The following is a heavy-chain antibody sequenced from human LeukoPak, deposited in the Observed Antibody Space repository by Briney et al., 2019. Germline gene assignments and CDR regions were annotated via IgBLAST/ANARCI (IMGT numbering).Heavy chain of an antibody. Sequence: GGSLRLSCAASGFTLSSYGMSWVRQAPGKGLEWVSAISGSGSNTYYADSVKGRFTISRDNSKNTLYLQMNSLRVEDTAVYYCAKSFRSTSLDYWGQGTLVTVSS. CDR3: AKSFRSTSLDY. CDR2: ISGSGSNT. V-gene: IGHV3-23*01. D-gene: IGHD2-2*01. CDR1: GFTLSSYG. J-gene: IGHJ4*02.